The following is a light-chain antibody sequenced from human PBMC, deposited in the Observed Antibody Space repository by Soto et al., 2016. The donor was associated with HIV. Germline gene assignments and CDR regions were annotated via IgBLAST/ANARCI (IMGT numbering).Light chain of an antibody. CDR2: GAS. V-gene: IGKV1-9*01. CDR1: QGIATY. Sequence: DIQLTQSPSSLSASVGDRVTITCRASQGIATYLAWSQQKPGKAPQLLIYGASTLQSGVPSRFSGSGSGTEFTLTISSLQPEDSATYFCQQYKTYPLTFGGGTKVQIK. CDR3: QQYKTYPLT. J-gene: IGKJ4*01.